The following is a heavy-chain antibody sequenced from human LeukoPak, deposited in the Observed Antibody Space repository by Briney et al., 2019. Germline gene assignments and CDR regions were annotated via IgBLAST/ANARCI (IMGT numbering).Heavy chain of an antibody. D-gene: IGHD2-21*01. CDR1: GGTFSSYA. J-gene: IGHJ3*02. Sequence: SVKVSRKASGGTFSSYAISWVRQAPGQGLEWMGGIIPIFGTANYAQKFQGRVTITADESTSTAYMELSSLRSEDTAVYYCARDTPPPWWGSRGEHAFDIWGQGTMVTVSS. V-gene: IGHV1-69*01. CDR2: IIPIFGTA. CDR3: ARDTPPPWWGSRGEHAFDI.